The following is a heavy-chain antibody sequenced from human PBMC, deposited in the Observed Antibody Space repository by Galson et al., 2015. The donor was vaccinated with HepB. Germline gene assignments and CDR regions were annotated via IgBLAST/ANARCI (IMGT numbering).Heavy chain of an antibody. J-gene: IGHJ4*02. V-gene: IGHV3-15*01. CDR1: GFIFSYAW. CDR2: IKRKTDGGTT. CDR3: TTHRGYSSSAGFDY. D-gene: IGHD6-6*01. Sequence: CAASGFIFSYAWMSWVRQAPGKGLEWVGHIKRKTDGGTTDYAAPVKGRFTISRDDSKNTLYLQMNTLKTEDTAVYYCTTHRGYSSSAGFDYWGQGTLVTVSS.